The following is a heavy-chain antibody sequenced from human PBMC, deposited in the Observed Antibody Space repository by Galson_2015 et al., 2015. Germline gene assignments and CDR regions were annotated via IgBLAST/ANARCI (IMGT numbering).Heavy chain of an antibody. CDR3: ARACLPCSGDSCYSIHRGFDY. J-gene: IGHJ4*02. CDR2: MSGSGTTT. CDR1: GFTISNYA. Sequence: SLRLSCAAAGFTISNYAMNWVRQAPGKGLEWVSGMSGSGTTTYYANSVKGRFTISRDNSKNTLYLHMNSLRAEDTALYYCARACLPCSGDSCYSIHRGFDYWGQGTLVTVSS. V-gene: IGHV3-23*01. D-gene: IGHD2-15*01.